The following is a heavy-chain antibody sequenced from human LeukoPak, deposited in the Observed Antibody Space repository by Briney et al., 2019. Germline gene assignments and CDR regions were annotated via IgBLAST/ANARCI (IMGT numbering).Heavy chain of an antibody. CDR2: IYYSGST. V-gene: IGHV4-59*01. D-gene: IGHD6-13*01. CDR3: ARVGSWYWFDP. J-gene: IGHJ5*02. CDR1: GFTFSSYA. Sequence: PGGSLRLSCAASGFTFSSYAMSWIRQPPGKGLEWIGYIYYSGSTNYNPSLRSRVTISVDTSKNQFSLKLNSVTAADTAVYYCARVGSWYWFDPWGQGTLVTVSS.